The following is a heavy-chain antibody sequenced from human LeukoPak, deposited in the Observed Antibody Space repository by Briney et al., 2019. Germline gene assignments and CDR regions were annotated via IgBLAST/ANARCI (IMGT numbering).Heavy chain of an antibody. CDR2: ISHSGGT. CDR3: ARVRCSGGSCYSVFDF. D-gene: IGHD2-15*01. J-gene: IGHJ4*02. CDR1: GGSISSYY. V-gene: IGHV4-59*12. Sequence: PSETLSLTCTVSGGSISSYYWSWIRQPPGKGLEWIGEISHSGGTNYNPSLRSRLTISVDKSKNQFSLRLNSMTAADTAVYYCARVRCSGGSCYSVFDFWGQGTLVTVSS.